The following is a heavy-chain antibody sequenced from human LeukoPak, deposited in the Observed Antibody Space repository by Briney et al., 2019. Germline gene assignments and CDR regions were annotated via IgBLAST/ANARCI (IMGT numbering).Heavy chain of an antibody. CDR2: IYDSGST. Sequence: PSETLSLTCTVSGGSIRSSYYYWGWIRQPPGKGLEWIGSIYDSGSTYYNPSLKSRVTISVDTSKNQFSLKLNSVTAADTAVYYCARASGGWPRYYYGSGSYYNLYYFDYWGQGTLVTVSS. J-gene: IGHJ4*02. V-gene: IGHV4-39*01. D-gene: IGHD3-10*01. CDR3: ARASGGWPRYYYGSGSYYNLYYFDY. CDR1: GGSIRSSYYY.